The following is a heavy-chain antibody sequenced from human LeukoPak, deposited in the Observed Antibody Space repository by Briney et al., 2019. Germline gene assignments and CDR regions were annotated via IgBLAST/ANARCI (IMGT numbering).Heavy chain of an antibody. D-gene: IGHD3-10*01. V-gene: IGHV3-9*01. CDR1: GFTFDDYA. Sequence: GGSVRLSCVTSGFTFDDYAMHWVRQAPGKGLEWVSGISWNSGSIGYADSVKGRFTISRDNAKNSLYLQMNSLRAEDTALYYCANLYYYGSGSSRPLGYWGQGTLVTVSS. CDR3: ANLYYYGSGSSRPLGY. CDR2: ISWNSGSI. J-gene: IGHJ4*02.